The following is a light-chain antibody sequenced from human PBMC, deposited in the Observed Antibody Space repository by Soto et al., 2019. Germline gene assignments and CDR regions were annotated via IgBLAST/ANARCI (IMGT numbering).Light chain of an antibody. J-gene: IGLJ1*01. V-gene: IGLV1-47*01. CDR1: SSNIGSNY. CDR2: RNN. Sequence: QSALTQPPSASGTPGQRVTISCSGSSSNIGSNYVYWYQQLPGTAPKLLIYRNNQRPSGVPDRFSGSKSGTSASLAISGLRSEDEADYYCAAWDDSLSGFYVFGTGTKVTVL. CDR3: AAWDDSLSGFYV.